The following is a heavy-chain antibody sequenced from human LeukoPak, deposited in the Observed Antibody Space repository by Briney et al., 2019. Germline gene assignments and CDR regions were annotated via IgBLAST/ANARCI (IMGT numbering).Heavy chain of an antibody. CDR1: GYTFTSYG. V-gene: IGHV1-18*01. D-gene: IGHD2-15*01. CDR2: ISAYSGDT. Sequence: AASVKVSCKASGYTFTSYGISWVRQAPGKGLEWMGWISAYSGDTYYARKLQGRVTMTTNTSTSTAYMELRSLRSDDTAVYYCARVYCSGGSCLDAFDIWGQGTMVTVSS. CDR3: ARVYCSGGSCLDAFDI. J-gene: IGHJ3*02.